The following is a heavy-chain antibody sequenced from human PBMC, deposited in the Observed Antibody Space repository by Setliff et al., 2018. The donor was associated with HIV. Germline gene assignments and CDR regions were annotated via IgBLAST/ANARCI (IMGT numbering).Heavy chain of an antibody. Sequence: PSETLSLTCAVYGGSFSSYDWGWIRQPPGKGLEWIGSIYYSGSTYYNPPLKSRVTISVDTSKNQFSLKLSSVTAADTAVYYCARLRYSVFDYWGHGTLVTVSS. CDR2: IYYSGST. V-gene: IGHV4-39*07. D-gene: IGHD3-9*01. J-gene: IGHJ4*01. CDR1: GGSFSSYD. CDR3: ARLRYSVFDY.